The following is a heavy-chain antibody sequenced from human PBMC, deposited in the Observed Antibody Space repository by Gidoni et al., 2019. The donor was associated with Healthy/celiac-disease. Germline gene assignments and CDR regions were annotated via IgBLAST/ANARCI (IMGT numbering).Heavy chain of an antibody. D-gene: IGHD6-19*01. J-gene: IGHJ4*02. CDR2: IAYDGRNK. CDR1: GLPFRSSG. Sequence: QVQLVESGGGVVKPGRSLRLSCAASGLPFRSSGMHWVRQAPGKGREGVAVIAYDGRNKYYADSVKGRFTISRDNSKNTLYLLMNSLRAEDTAVYYCAKDISAGYSSGCYDYWGQGTLVTVSS. V-gene: IGHV3-30*18. CDR3: AKDISAGYSSGCYDY.